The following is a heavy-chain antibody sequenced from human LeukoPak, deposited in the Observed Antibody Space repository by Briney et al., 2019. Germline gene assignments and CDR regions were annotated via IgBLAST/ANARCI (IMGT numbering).Heavy chain of an antibody. D-gene: IGHD3-16*01. CDR1: GYTLSDNY. V-gene: IGHV1-2*02. Sequence: ASVKVSCRASGYTLSDNYLHWVRQAPGQRLEWMAWINPGNGETKFAPRFQGRVTMTRDTSISTAYMELSRLRPDDTAIYYCARSQFLTTNSGAWGFQPWGQGTLVTVSS. CDR3: ARSQFLTTNSGAWGFQP. CDR2: INPGNGET. J-gene: IGHJ1*01.